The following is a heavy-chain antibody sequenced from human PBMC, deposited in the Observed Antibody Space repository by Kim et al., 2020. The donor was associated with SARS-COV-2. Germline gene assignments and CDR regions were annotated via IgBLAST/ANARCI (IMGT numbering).Heavy chain of an antibody. CDR2: IWYDGSNK. Sequence: GGSLRLSCAASGFTFSSYGMHWVRQAPGKGLEWVAVIWYDGSNKYYADSVKGRFTISRDNSKNTLYLQMNSLRAEDTAVYYCARDIPPEYSGYARGMDVWGQGTTVTVSS. V-gene: IGHV3-33*01. CDR1: GFTFSSYG. D-gene: IGHD5-12*01. CDR3: ARDIPPEYSGYARGMDV. J-gene: IGHJ6*02.